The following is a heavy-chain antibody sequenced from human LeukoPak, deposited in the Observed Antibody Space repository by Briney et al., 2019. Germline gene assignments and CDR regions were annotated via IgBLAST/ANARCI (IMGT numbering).Heavy chain of an antibody. Sequence: PGGSLRLSCAASGLTFSSYWMSWVRQAPGKGLEWVANIKRDGSEKYYVDSVKGRFTISRDNAKNSLYLQMNSLRAEDTAVYYCARETYYDFWRKFDHRGQGTLVTVSS. J-gene: IGHJ4*02. CDR2: IKRDGSEK. CDR3: ARETYYDFWRKFDH. V-gene: IGHV3-7*01. CDR1: GLTFSSYW. D-gene: IGHD3-3*01.